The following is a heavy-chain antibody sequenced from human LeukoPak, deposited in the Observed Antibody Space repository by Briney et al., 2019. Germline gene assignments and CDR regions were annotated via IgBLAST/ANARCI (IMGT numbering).Heavy chain of an antibody. Sequence: PGGSLRLSCAASGFTFSSYWMHWVRQAPGKGLVWVSRINSDGSSTSYADSLKGRFTISRGNAKNTRYLQMNSLRAEDTAVYYCARVGDSSGYYGYYYYYYGMDVWGQGTTVTVSS. CDR2: INSDGSST. CDR3: ARVGDSSGYYGYYYYYYGMDV. J-gene: IGHJ6*02. CDR1: GFTFSSYW. D-gene: IGHD3-22*01. V-gene: IGHV3-74*01.